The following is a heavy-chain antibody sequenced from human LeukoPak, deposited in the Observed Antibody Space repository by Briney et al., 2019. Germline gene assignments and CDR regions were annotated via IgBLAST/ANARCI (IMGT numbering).Heavy chain of an antibody. Sequence: SETLSLTCTVSGGSISSYYWSWIRQPPGKGLEWIGYIYYSGSTYYNPSLKSRVTISVDTSKNQFSLKLSSVTAADTAVYYCARASYYYDSSGPPDYWGQGTLVTVSS. J-gene: IGHJ4*02. V-gene: IGHV4-59*08. CDR3: ARASYYYDSSGPPDY. D-gene: IGHD3-22*01. CDR2: IYYSGST. CDR1: GGSISSYY.